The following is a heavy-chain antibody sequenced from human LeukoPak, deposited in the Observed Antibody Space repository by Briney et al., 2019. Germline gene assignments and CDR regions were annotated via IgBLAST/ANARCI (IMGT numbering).Heavy chain of an antibody. J-gene: IGHJ4*02. CDR1: GFTLSTYW. V-gene: IGHV3-74*03. D-gene: IGHD3-9*01. Sequence: GGSLRLSCAASGFTLSTYWMHWVRQAPGKGLVWVARIRPEGTTTAYADSVKGRFTISRDNAKNTLFLQMNSLSAEDTAVYYCARDLDWILFDYWGQGTLVTVSS. CDR2: IRPEGTTT. CDR3: ARDLDWILFDY.